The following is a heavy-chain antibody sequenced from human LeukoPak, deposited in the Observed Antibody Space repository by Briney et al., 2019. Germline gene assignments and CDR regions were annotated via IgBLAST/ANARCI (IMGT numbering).Heavy chain of an antibody. Sequence: GGSLRLSCAASGFTFSSYSMNWVRQAPGKGLEWVSSISSSSSYIYYADSVKGRFTISRDNAKNSLYLQMNSLRAEDTAVYYCARDEKAASYNRNDLVLGYYYMDVWGKGTTITISS. V-gene: IGHV3-21*01. J-gene: IGHJ6*03. CDR2: ISSSSSYI. D-gene: IGHD1-1*01. CDR1: GFTFSSYS. CDR3: ARDEKAASYNRNDLVLGYYYMDV.